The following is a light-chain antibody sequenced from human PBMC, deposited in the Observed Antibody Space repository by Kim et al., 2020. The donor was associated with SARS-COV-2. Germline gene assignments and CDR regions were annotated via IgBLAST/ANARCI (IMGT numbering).Light chain of an antibody. V-gene: IGKV1-16*01. CDR2: GAS. CDR1: QGIRNY. CDR3: QQYADYPLT. J-gene: IGKJ4*01. Sequence: DIQMTQSPSSLSASIGDRVAFTCRASQGIRNYLAWFQKKPGQAPKSQIYGASNLHSGVPSRFSGSGSGTDFTLTISSLQPEDFATYYCQQYADYPLTFGGGTKVDIK.